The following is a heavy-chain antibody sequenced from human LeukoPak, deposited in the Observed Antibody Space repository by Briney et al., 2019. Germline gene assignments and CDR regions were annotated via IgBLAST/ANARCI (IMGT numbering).Heavy chain of an antibody. CDR2: MNQDGSDT. Sequence: GGSLRLSCAVSGFTLSSDWMHSVRQAPGKGLEWVSRMNQDGSDTSYADSVKGRFTISRDNAKNTVYLQMNSLRAEDSAVYYCATVFGYWGQGTLVTVSS. CDR3: ATVFGY. V-gene: IGHV3-74*01. J-gene: IGHJ4*02. CDR1: GFTLSSDW.